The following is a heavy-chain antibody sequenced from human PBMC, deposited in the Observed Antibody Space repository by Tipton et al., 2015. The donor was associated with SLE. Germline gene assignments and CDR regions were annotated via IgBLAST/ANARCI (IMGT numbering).Heavy chain of an antibody. Sequence: TLSLTCAVYGGSFSGYYWSWFRQSPGQGVGWIGEINHSGNTNHNPSLKSRVTISVDTSKNQLSLKLSSVTAADTAVYYCASRYRSIEGYFQHWGQGTLVTVSS. CDR2: INHSGNT. V-gene: IGHV4-34*01. CDR1: GGSFSGYY. J-gene: IGHJ1*01. D-gene: IGHD3-16*02. CDR3: ASRYRSIEGYFQH.